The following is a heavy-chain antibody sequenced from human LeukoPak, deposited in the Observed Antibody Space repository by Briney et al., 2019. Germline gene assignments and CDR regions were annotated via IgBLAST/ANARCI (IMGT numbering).Heavy chain of an antibody. CDR3: ASGGKIAAAGTPSSFDP. Sequence: SETLSLTCTVSGGSISSYYWNWIRQPAGKGLEWIGRIYSSGSTNYNPSLKSRVTMSVDTSKNQFSLKLSSVTAADTAVYYCASGGKIAAAGTPSSFDPWGQGTLVTVSS. V-gene: IGHV4-4*07. CDR1: GGSISSYY. D-gene: IGHD6-13*01. J-gene: IGHJ5*02. CDR2: IYSSGST.